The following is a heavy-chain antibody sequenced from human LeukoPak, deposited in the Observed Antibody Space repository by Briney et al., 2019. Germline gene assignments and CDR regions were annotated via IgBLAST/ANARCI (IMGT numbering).Heavy chain of an antibody. CDR3: AREGYDILTGYYNAFDY. CDR2: IYYSGST. Sequence: SQTLSLTCTVSGGSISSGGYYWSWIRQHPGKGLEWIGYIYYSGSTYYNPSLKSRVTISVDTSKNQFSLKLSSVTAADTAVYYCAREGYDILTGYYNAFDYWGQGTLVTVSS. CDR1: GGSISSGGYY. D-gene: IGHD3-9*01. J-gene: IGHJ4*02. V-gene: IGHV4-31*03.